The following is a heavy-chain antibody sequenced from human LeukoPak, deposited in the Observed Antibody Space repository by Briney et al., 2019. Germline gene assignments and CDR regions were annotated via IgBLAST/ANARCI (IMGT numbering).Heavy chain of an antibody. V-gene: IGHV3-15*01. J-gene: IGHJ4*02. CDR3: TTHLVN. D-gene: IGHD3-16*01. Sequence: GGSLRLSCAASGSTLSNAWTSWVRRAPGKGLEWVVLIKSKTDGGTIDYAAPVKGRFTISRDDSKNTLSLQMNSLKTEDTAVYYCTTHLVNWGQGTLVTVSP. CDR2: IKSKTDGGTI. CDR1: GSTLSNAW.